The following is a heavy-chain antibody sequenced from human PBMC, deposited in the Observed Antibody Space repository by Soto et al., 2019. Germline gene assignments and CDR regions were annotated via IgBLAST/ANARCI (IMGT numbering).Heavy chain of an antibody. V-gene: IGHV3-23*01. Sequence: GGSLRLSCAASGFAFSNYAMTWVRQAPGKGLEWVSVISVSGGSTDYADSVKGRFTISRDNSKNTLYLQTNSLRPEDTAVYYCAKMGSGSYYYFDYWGQGTLVTVSS. CDR3: AKMGSGSYYYFDY. CDR2: ISVSGGST. CDR1: GFAFSNYA. D-gene: IGHD1-26*01. J-gene: IGHJ4*02.